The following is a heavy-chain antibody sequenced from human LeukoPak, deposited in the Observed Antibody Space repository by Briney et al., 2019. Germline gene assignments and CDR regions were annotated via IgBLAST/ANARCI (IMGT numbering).Heavy chain of an antibody. CDR1: GFTFSTYA. CDR2: ISYDGTET. D-gene: IGHD4-17*01. J-gene: IGHJ4*02. V-gene: IGHV3-30*18. Sequence: GGSLRLPCVASGFTFSTYAMHWVRQAPGRGLEWMAAISYDGTETYYAGSVKGRFTISRDNSKKTLFLQMNGLTVGETAVYYCAKDRWNGDYGRYFDYWGQGTLVTVSS. CDR3: AKDRWNGDYGRYFDY.